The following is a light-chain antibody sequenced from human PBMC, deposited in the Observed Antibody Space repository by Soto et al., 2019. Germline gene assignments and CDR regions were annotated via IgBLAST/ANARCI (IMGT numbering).Light chain of an antibody. Sequence: EIGMTQSLATLSVSTGGRSTLSCRASQTISGTLAWYQQKPGQAPRLLIHGASTRAPGFPARFSGSGSGTDFTLTISSLQSEDFAVYYCQQYDNWPWTFGQGTKV. CDR2: GAS. CDR1: QTISGT. J-gene: IGKJ1*01. CDR3: QQYDNWPWT. V-gene: IGKV3-15*01.